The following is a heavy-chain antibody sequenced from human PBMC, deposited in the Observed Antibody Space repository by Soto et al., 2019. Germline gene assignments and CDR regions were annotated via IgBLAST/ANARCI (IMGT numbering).Heavy chain of an antibody. CDR2: ISGSGGST. CDR1: GFTFSSYA. Sequence: GGSLRLSCAASGFTFSSYAMSWVRQAPGKGLEWVSAISGSGGSTYYADSVKGRFTISRDNSKNTLYLQMNSLRAEDTAVYYCAKDTEGYCSSTSCLLYYFDYWGQGTLVTVSS. D-gene: IGHD2-2*01. CDR3: AKDTEGYCSSTSCLLYYFDY. V-gene: IGHV3-23*01. J-gene: IGHJ4*02.